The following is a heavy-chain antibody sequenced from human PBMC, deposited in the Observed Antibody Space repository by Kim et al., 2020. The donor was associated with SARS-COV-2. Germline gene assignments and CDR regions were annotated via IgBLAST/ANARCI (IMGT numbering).Heavy chain of an antibody. CDR3: ARGPAGYYPY. CDR1: GGSFSGYY. D-gene: IGHD3-3*01. J-gene: IGHJ4*02. Sequence: SETLSLTCAVYGGSFSGYYWSWIRQPPGKGLEWIGEINHSGSTNYNPSLKSRVTISVDTSKNQFSLKLSSVTAADTAMYYCARGPAGYYPYWGQGTLVTVSS. CDR2: INHSGST. V-gene: IGHV4-34*01.